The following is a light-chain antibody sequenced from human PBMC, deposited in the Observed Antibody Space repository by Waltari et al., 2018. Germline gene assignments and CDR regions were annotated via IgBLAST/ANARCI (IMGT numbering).Light chain of an antibody. CDR1: QNILYSSNNKNY. CDR3: HQYYSAPFA. CDR2: WAS. Sequence: DIVMTQSPDSLTVSLGERATINCKSSQNILYSSNNKNYLAWYQQKPGQPPKLLIYWASTRESGFPDRFSGSGSGTDFTLTISSLQAEDVAVYYCHQYYSAPFAFGQGTKLEIK. V-gene: IGKV4-1*01. J-gene: IGKJ2*01.